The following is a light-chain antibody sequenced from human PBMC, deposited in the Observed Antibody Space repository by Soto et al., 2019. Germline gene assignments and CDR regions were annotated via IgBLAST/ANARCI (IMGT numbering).Light chain of an antibody. Sequence: QSVLTQPPSVSGAPGQRITISCTGSSSNIGAGFGVHWYQHLPGAAPRLLIYGSFNRPSGVPDRFSGSKSGTSASLAITGLQAEDEADYHCQSYDTSLGVGVFGGGTKVTVL. CDR2: GSF. CDR3: QSYDTSLGVGV. CDR1: SSNIGAGFG. V-gene: IGLV1-40*01. J-gene: IGLJ3*02.